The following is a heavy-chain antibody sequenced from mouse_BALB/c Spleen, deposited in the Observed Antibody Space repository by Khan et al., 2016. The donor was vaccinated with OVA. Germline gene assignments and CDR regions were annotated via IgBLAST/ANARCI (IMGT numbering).Heavy chain of an antibody. CDR2: INPSNGYT. V-gene: IGHV1-4*01. D-gene: IGHD2-14*01. CDR1: GYTFTSYT. Sequence: VQLQESGAELARPGASVKMSCKASGYTFTSYTIHWIKLRPGQGLEWIGFINPSNGYTNYNQKFKDKATLTADKSSTTVYMQPSSLQSDDSAVYNGVRDGAYHRNDGWFAYWGQGTLVTVSA. J-gene: IGHJ3*01. CDR3: VRDGAYHRNDGWFAY.